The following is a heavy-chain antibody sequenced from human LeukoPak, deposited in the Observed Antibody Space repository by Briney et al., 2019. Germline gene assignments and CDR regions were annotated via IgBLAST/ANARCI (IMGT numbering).Heavy chain of an antibody. CDR3: AGDPHVRPFDS. Sequence: PSQTLSLTCAVYGGSFSGYYWSWIRQPPGKGQGWNGEINHSGSTNNNPTPKIRVTISVDTSKTQFSLNLSSVTAADTAVYYFAGDPHVRPFDSWGQGTLVTVSS. CDR1: GGSFSGYY. V-gene: IGHV4-34*01. J-gene: IGHJ4*02. CDR2: INHSGST.